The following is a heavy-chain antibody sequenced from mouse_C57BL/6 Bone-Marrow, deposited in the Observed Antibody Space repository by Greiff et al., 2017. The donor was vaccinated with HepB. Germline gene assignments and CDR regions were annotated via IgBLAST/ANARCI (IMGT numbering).Heavy chain of an antibody. CDR1: GYTFTSYW. CDR2: IYPSDSET. J-gene: IGHJ4*01. Sequence: QVQLKQSGAELVRPGSSVKLSCKASGYTFTSYWMDWVKQRPGQGLEWIGNIYPSDSETHYNQKFKDKATLTVDKSSSTAYMQLSSLTSEDSAVYYCRVCITTVVANYYAMDYWGQGTSVTVSS. CDR3: RVCITTVVANYYAMDY. D-gene: IGHD1-1*01. V-gene: IGHV1-61*01.